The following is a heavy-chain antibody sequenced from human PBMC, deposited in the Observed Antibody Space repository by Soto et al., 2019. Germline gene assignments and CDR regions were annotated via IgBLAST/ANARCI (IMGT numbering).Heavy chain of an antibody. Sequence: GSLRLSCAASGFTFSSYAMSWVRQAPGKGLEWVSAISGSGGSTYYADSVKGRFNISRDNSKNTLYLQMNSLRAEDTAVYYCAKDYSGWSLVNWFDPWGQGTLVTVSS. CDR2: ISGSGGST. CDR3: AKDYSGWSLVNWFDP. V-gene: IGHV3-23*01. D-gene: IGHD5-12*01. CDR1: GFTFSSYA. J-gene: IGHJ5*02.